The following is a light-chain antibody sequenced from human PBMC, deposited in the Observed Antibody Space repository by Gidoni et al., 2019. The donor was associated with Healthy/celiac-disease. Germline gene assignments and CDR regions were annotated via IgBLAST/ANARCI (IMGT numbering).Light chain of an antibody. CDR2: AAS. Sequence: DIQLTQSTSSLSASVGDRVTITCRASQSISSYLNWYQQKPGKAPKLLIYAASSLQSGVTSRFSGSGSGTDFTLTISSLQPEDFATYYCQQSYSTPGTFGQGTKVEIK. J-gene: IGKJ1*01. CDR1: QSISSY. V-gene: IGKV1-39*01. CDR3: QQSYSTPGT.